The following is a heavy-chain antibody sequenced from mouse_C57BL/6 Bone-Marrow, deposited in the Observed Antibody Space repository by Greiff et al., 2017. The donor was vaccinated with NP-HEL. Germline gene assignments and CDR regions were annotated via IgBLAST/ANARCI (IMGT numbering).Heavy chain of an antibody. J-gene: IGHJ3*01. V-gene: IGHV1-76*01. D-gene: IGHD4-1*01. CDR3: ARDWEAY. Sequence: VQLQESGAELVRPGASVKLSCKASGYTFTDYYINWVKQRPGQGLEWIARIYPGSGNTYYNEKFKGKATLTAEKSSSTAYMQLSSLTSEDSAVYFCARDWEAYWGQGTLVTVSA. CDR2: IYPGSGNT. CDR1: GYTFTDYY.